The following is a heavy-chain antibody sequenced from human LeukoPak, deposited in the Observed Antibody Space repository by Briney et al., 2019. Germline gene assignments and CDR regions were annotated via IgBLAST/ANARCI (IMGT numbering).Heavy chain of an antibody. J-gene: IGHJ4*02. CDR2: IYHSGST. CDR1: GYSISSDYY. CDR3: ARYDVWGSYRAFDY. Sequence: PSETLSLTCTVSGYSISSDYYWGWIRQPPGKGLEWIGTIYHSGSTYYNPSLKSRVTISVDTSKNQFSLKLSSVTAADTAVYYCARYDVWGSYRAFDYWGQGTLVTVSS. V-gene: IGHV4-38-2*02. D-gene: IGHD3-16*02.